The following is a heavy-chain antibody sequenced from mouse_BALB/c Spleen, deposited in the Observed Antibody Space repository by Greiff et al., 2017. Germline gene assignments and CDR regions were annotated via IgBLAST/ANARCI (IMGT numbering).Heavy chain of an antibody. D-gene: IGHD2-4*01. J-gene: IGHJ4*01. CDR2: IHYSGST. CDR3: AREGTMITTEGPMDY. V-gene: IGHV3-1*02. Sequence: DVKLVESGPDLVKPSQSLSLTCTVTGYSITSGYSWHWIRQFPGNKLEWMGYIHYSGSTNYNPSLKSRISITRDTSKNQFFLQLNSVTTEDTATYYCAREGTMITTEGPMDYWGQGTSVTVSS. CDR1: GYSITSGYS.